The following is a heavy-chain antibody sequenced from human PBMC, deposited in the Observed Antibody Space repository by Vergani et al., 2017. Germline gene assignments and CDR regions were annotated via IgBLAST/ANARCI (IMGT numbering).Heavy chain of an antibody. Sequence: QVQLVQSGAEVKKPGSSVKVSCKASGGTFSSYAISWVRQAPGQGLEWMGGIIPIFGTANYAQKFQGRVTITADESTGTAYMELSSLRSEDTAVYYCARNRGTGVGYYYYYYMDVWGNGTTVTVSS. V-gene: IGHV1-69*01. D-gene: IGHD2-8*02. CDR1: GGTFSSYA. J-gene: IGHJ6*03. CDR3: ARNRGTGVGYYYYYYMDV. CDR2: IIPIFGTA.